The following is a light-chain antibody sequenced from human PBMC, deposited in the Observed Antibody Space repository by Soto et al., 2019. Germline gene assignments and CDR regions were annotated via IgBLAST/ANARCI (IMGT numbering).Light chain of an antibody. V-gene: IGKV1-5*03. J-gene: IGKJ1*01. CDR1: QSISSW. Sequence: DIQMTQSPSTLSASVGDRVTITCRASQSISSWLAWYQQKPGKAPKLLIYKASSLESGVPSSFSGRGYGTEFTLTISSLQPDDFATYYCQQYNSYWTFGQGTKVEIK. CDR2: KAS. CDR3: QQYNSYWT.